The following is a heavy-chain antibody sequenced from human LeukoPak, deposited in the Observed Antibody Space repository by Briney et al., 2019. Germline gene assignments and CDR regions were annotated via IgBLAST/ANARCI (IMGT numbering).Heavy chain of an antibody. Sequence: GGSLRLSCAASGFTFSSYSMNWVRQAPGKGLEWVSYISSSSSTIYYADSVKGRFTISRDNAKNSLYLQMNSLRAEDTAVYYCARERLREWYWGQGTLVTVSS. CDR1: GFTFSSYS. D-gene: IGHD4-17*01. CDR3: ARERLREWY. CDR2: ISSSSSTI. J-gene: IGHJ4*02. V-gene: IGHV3-48*04.